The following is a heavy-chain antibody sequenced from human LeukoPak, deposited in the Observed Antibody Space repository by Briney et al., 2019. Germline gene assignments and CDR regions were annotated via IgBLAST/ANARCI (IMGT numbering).Heavy chain of an antibody. J-gene: IGHJ4*02. CDR3: ARSSITIFGVVTPYFDY. Sequence: ASVKVSCKASGYTFTSYGITWVRQAPGQGLEWMGWISAYNGNTNYAQKLQGRVTMTTDTSASTAYMELRSLRSDDTAVYYCARSSITIFGVVTPYFDYWGQGTLVTVSS. V-gene: IGHV1-18*01. CDR1: GYTFTSYG. CDR2: ISAYNGNT. D-gene: IGHD3-3*01.